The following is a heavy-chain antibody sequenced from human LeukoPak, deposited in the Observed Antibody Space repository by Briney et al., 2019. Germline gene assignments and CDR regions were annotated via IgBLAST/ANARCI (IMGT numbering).Heavy chain of an antibody. CDR1: GGSISSSSYY. CDR3: ARLTVAGTGGRDY. Sequence: PSETLSLTCTVSGGSISSSSYYWDWIRQPPGKGLEWIGSIYYSGSTYYNPSLKSRVTISVDTSKNQFSLKLSSVTAADTAVYYCARLTVAGTGGRDYWGQGTLVTVSS. CDR2: IYYSGST. D-gene: IGHD6-19*01. V-gene: IGHV4-39*01. J-gene: IGHJ4*02.